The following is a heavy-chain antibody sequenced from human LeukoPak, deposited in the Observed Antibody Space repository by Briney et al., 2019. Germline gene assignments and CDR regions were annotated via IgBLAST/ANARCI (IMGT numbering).Heavy chain of an antibody. J-gene: IGHJ5*02. Sequence: SETLSLTCAVYGGSFSGYYWSWIRQPPGKGLEWIGEINHSGSTNYNPSLKSRVTISVDTSKNQFSLKLSSVAAADTAVYYCASILLRYFAGHYYPVYDPWGQGTLVTVSS. CDR1: GGSFSGYY. V-gene: IGHV4-34*01. D-gene: IGHD3-9*01. CDR3: ASILLRYFAGHYYPVYDP. CDR2: INHSGST.